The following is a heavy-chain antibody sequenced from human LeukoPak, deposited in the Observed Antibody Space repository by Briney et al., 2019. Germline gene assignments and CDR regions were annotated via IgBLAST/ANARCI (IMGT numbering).Heavy chain of an antibody. CDR3: ARSADYFYYGMDV. CDR2: INTNTGNP. J-gene: IGHJ6*02. V-gene: IGHV7-4-1*02. Sequence: SVKVSCKASEYSFTSYAMNWVRQAPGQGLEWMGWINTNTGNPTYAQGFTGRLVFSLDTSVSTAYLQISSLKAEDTAVYYCARSADYFYYGMDVWGQGTTVTVSS. CDR1: EYSFTSYA.